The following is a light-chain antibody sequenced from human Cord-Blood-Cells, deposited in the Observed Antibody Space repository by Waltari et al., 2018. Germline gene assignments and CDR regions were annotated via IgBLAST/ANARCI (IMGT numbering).Light chain of an antibody. J-gene: IGKJ2*01. CDR3: QQSYSTPPYT. CDR2: ASS. Sequence: IQMTPSPSFLSASVGDRVTITCRASQSISSYLNWYQQRPGKAPKLLSYASSILQSGVPARFSGSGSGTDFTLTISSLQPEDFATYDCQQSYSTPPYTFGQGTKLEIK. CDR1: QSISSY. V-gene: IGKV1-39*01.